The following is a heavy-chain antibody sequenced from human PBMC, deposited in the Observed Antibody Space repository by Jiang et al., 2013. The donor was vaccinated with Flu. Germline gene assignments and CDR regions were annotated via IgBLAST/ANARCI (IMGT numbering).Heavy chain of an antibody. CDR3: ARDWDYYGSGTARVYYYGMDV. CDR2: IIPIFGTA. CDR1: GGTFSSYA. D-gene: IGHD3-10*01. J-gene: IGHJ6*02. Sequence: VESGAEVKKPGSSVKVSCKASGGTFSSYAISWVRQAPGQGLEWMGGIIPIFGTANYAQKFQGRVTITADESTSTAYMELSSLRSEDTAVYYCARDWDYYGSGTARVYYYGMDVWGQGTTVTVSS. V-gene: IGHV1-69*01.